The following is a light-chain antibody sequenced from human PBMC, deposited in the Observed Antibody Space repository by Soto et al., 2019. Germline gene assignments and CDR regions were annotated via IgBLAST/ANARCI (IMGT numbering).Light chain of an antibody. J-gene: IGLJ1*01. CDR2: EVS. CDR1: SSDVGGYNH. V-gene: IGLV2-23*02. CDR3: CSYAGSSTFFV. Sequence: QSALTQPASVSGSPGQSVAISCTGTSSDVGGYNHVSWYQQHPGKAPKLMIYEVSKRPSGVSNRFSGSKSGNTASLTISGLQAEDEADYYCCSYAGSSTFFVFGTGTKVTVL.